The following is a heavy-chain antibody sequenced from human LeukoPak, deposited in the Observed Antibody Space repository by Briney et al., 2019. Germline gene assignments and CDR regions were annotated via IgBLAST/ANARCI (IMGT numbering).Heavy chain of an antibody. Sequence: SETLSLTCTVSGDSIINYYGSWIRQPPGKGLEWIGYVYYSGATRYSPSLRSRVTISVDTSNNQFSLTLTSMTAADTAVYYCGRILPSGTIDHWGQGTLVTVSS. V-gene: IGHV4-59*01. CDR1: GDSIINYY. D-gene: IGHD1-7*01. CDR3: GRILPSGTIDH. J-gene: IGHJ4*02. CDR2: VYYSGAT.